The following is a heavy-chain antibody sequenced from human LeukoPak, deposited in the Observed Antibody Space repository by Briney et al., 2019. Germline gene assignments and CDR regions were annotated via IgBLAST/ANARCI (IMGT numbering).Heavy chain of an antibody. CDR2: IHPSSGGT. CDR3: ARNYGDLDY. Sequence: ASVKVSCKASGYIFTAYYIHWVRQAPGQGLEWVGRIHPSSGGTEYAQNFQGRVTATRDTSITTAYMELNRLTSDDTAVYYCARNYGDLDYWGQGTLVTVSS. CDR1: GYIFTAYY. J-gene: IGHJ4*02. V-gene: IGHV1-2*06. D-gene: IGHD4-17*01.